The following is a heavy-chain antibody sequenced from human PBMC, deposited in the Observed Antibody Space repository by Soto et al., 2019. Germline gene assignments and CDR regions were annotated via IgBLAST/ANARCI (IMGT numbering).Heavy chain of an antibody. J-gene: IGHJ3*02. CDR3: ITHLTPSYRSGGWYGAFEI. Sequence: GVSLRLSCVASGFTFTNAWLNWVRQAPGKGLEWVGRIKSKVAGGTADYAAPVKGRFTVSRDDSKNTLYLQMNSLKTEDTAVYYCITHLTPSYRSGGWYGAFEIWGQGTMVTVS. CDR1: GFTFTNAW. CDR2: IKSKVAGGTA. V-gene: IGHV3-15*07. D-gene: IGHD6-19*01.